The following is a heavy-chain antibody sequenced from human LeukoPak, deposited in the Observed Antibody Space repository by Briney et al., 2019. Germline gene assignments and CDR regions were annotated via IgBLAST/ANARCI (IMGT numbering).Heavy chain of an antibody. CDR2: IYSGGNT. J-gene: IGHJ6*02. CDR1: GFSVRSNH. Sequence: GGSLRLSCAASGFSVRSNHVSWVRQAPGKGLEWVSVIYSGGNTYYADSVKGRFTISKDNSKNTLYLQMNSLRAEDTAVYYCARYSSSWYYYYGMDVWGQGTTVTVSS. D-gene: IGHD6-13*01. CDR3: ARYSSSWYYYYGMDV. V-gene: IGHV3-66*02.